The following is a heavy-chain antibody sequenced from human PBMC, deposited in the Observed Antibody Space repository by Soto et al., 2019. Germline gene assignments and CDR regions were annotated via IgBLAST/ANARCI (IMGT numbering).Heavy chain of an antibody. V-gene: IGHV3-33*01. CDR2: IWYDGSNK. Sequence: QSGGSLRLSCAASGFTFSSYGMHWVRQAPGKGLEWVAVIWYDGSNKYYADSVKGRFTISRDNSKNTLYLQMNSLRAEDTAVYYCARASGLRYYFDYWGQGTLVTVSS. CDR1: GFTFSSYG. J-gene: IGHJ4*02. CDR3: ARASGLRYYFDY.